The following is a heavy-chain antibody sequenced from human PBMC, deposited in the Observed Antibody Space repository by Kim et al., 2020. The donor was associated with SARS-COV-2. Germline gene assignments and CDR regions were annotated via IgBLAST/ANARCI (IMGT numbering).Heavy chain of an antibody. CDR3: AAYYYGSGSSPRYYYGMDV. D-gene: IGHD3-10*01. CDR2: IKQDGSEK. CDR1: GFTFSSYW. V-gene: IGHV3-7*01. Sequence: GGSLRLSCAASGFTFSSYWMSWVRQAPGKGLEWVANIKQDGSEKYYVDSVKGRFTISRDNAKNSLYLQMNSLRAEDTAVYYCAAYYYGSGSSPRYYYGMDVWGQGTTVTVSS. J-gene: IGHJ6*02.